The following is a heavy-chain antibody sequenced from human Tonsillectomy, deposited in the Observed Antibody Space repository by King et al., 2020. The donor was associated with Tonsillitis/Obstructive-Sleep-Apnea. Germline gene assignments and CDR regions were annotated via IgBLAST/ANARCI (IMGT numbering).Heavy chain of an antibody. D-gene: IGHD3-10*01. CDR1: GFSLRSSAVG. CDR3: AHLKYGSGSSLSYYYMDV. J-gene: IGHJ6*03. V-gene: IGHV2-5*02. CDR2: IYWDDDK. Sequence: HITLKESGPTQVKPTQTLTLTCTFSGFSLRSSAVGVGWIRQSPGEALEWLAVIYWDDDKRYRPSLNSRLTITKDTSKNQVVLTMTNMDPVDTATYYCAHLKYGSGSSLSYYYMDVWGKGTTVSVSS.